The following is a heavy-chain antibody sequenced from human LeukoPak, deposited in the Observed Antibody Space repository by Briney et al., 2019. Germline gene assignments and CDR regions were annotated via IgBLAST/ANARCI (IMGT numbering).Heavy chain of an antibody. J-gene: IGHJ3*02. V-gene: IGHV3-23*01. CDR2: ISGSGGST. CDR1: GFTFSSYW. D-gene: IGHD2-15*01. Sequence: GGSLRLSCAASGFTFSSYWMSWVRQTPGKGLEWVSAISGSGGSTYYADSVKGRFTISRDNSKNTLYLQMNSLRAEDTAVYYCAKDLGKVVAYDAFDIWGQGTMVTVSS. CDR3: AKDLGKVVAYDAFDI.